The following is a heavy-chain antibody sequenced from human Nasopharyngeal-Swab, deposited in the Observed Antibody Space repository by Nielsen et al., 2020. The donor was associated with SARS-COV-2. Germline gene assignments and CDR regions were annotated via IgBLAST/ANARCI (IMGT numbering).Heavy chain of an antibody. J-gene: IGHJ4*02. V-gene: IGHV3-74*01. D-gene: IGHD6-19*01. CDR2: INNDGSVT. CDR3: AKYVGSASYGFDS. Sequence: GESLKISCAASGFTFSSYWMHWVRQAPGKGLVWVSRINNDGSVTNYADSVKGRFTISRDNAKNTLYLQMNSLRAEDTAMYYCAKYVGSASYGFDSWGQGTLVTVS. CDR1: GFTFSSYW.